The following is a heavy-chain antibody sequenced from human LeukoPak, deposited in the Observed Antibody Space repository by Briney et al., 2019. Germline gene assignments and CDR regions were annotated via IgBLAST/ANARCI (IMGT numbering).Heavy chain of an antibody. Sequence: SETLSLTCAVSGGSISSSNWWSWVRQPPGKGLEWIGEIYHSGSTNYNPSLKSRVTISVDKSKNQFSLKLSSVTAADTAVYYSASDYYDSSGGLDYWGQGTLVTVSS. CDR3: ASDYYDSSGGLDY. CDR2: IYHSGST. D-gene: IGHD3-22*01. V-gene: IGHV4-4*02. J-gene: IGHJ4*02. CDR1: GGSISSSNW.